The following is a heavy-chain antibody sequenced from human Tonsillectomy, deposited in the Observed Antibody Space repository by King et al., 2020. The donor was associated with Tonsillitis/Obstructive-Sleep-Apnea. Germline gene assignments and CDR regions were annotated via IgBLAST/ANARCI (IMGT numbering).Heavy chain of an antibody. Sequence: VQLPQWGAGLLKPSETLSLTCAVYGGSFSDYYWSWIRQPPGKGLEWIGEINHSGSTNYNPSLKSRVTISVDTSKNQFSLKLSSVTAADTAVYYCARGEVVVVPAAAYYYYYMDVWGRGTTVTVSS. CDR2: INHSGST. J-gene: IGHJ6*03. CDR1: GGSFSDYY. CDR3: ARGEVVVVPAAAYYYYYMDV. D-gene: IGHD2-2*01. V-gene: IGHV4-34*01.